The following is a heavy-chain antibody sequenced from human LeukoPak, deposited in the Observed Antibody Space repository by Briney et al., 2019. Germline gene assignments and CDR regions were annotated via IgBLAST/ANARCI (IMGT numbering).Heavy chain of an antibody. CDR1: GFTFSSYS. J-gene: IGHJ6*03. V-gene: IGHV3-21*01. CDR2: ISSSSSYI. CDR3: AKPQNFGNYYMDV. Sequence: PGGSLRLSCAASGFTFSSYSMNWVRQAPGKGLEWVSSISSSSSYIYYADSVKGRFTISRDNAKNSLYLQMNSLRAEDTAVYYCAKPQNFGNYYMDVWGKGTTVTVSS. D-gene: IGHD3-3*01.